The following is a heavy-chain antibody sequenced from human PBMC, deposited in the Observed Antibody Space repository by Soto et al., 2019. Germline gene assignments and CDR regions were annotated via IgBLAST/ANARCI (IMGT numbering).Heavy chain of an antibody. CDR2: IYPGDYDT. CDR3: ARHISQLTMFGVVITRPSYYYYYGMDV. CDR1: GYSFTSYW. Sequence: GESLKISCKGSGYSFTSYWIGWVRQMPGKGLEWMGIIYPGDYDTRYSPSFQGHVTISADNSISTAYLQWSSLKASDTAMYYCARHISQLTMFGVVITRPSYYYYYGMDVWGQGTTVTVSS. D-gene: IGHD3-3*01. V-gene: IGHV5-51*01. J-gene: IGHJ6*02.